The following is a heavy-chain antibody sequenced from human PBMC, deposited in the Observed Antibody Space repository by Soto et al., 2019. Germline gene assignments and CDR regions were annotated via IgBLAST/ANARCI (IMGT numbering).Heavy chain of an antibody. J-gene: IGHJ4*02. D-gene: IGHD6-13*01. CDR1: GYTFTSYA. CDR2: INAGNGNT. Sequence: ASVKVSCKASGYTFTSYAMHWVRQAPGQRLEWMGWINAGNGNTKYSQKFQGRVTITRDTSASTAYMELSSLRSEDTAVYYCARAVVSSWYVMGDYWGQGTLVTVSS. V-gene: IGHV1-3*01. CDR3: ARAVVSSWYVMGDY.